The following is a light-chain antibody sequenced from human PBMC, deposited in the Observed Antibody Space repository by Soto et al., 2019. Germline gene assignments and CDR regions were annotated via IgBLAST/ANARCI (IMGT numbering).Light chain of an antibody. CDR3: AAWDDSLNGVI. J-gene: IGLJ2*01. CDR2: SNN. V-gene: IGLV1-44*01. CDR1: GSNIRGNT. Sequence: QSVLTQPPSASGTPGQRVTISCSGSGSNIRGNTVNWYQHLPGTALNLLIYSNNQRPSGVPDRFSGSKSGTAASLAISGLQSEDEADYYGAAWDDSLNGVIFCGGTTLTLL.